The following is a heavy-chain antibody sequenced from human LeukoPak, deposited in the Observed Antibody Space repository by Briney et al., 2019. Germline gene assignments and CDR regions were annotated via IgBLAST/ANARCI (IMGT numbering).Heavy chain of an antibody. CDR2: ISSSGSNI. V-gene: IGHV3-11*04. Sequence: GGSLRLSCAASGFTFSDYYMSWIRQAPGKGLEWVSYISSSGSNIYDADSVKGRFTISRDNAKNSLYLQMNSLRVEDTAVYYCARARYDFWSGYPDYWGQGTLVTVSS. J-gene: IGHJ4*02. CDR3: ARARYDFWSGYPDY. CDR1: GFTFSDYY. D-gene: IGHD3-3*01.